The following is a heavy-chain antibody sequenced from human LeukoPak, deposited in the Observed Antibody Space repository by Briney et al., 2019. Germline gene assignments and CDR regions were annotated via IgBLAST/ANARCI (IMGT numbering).Heavy chain of an antibody. CDR1: GYTFTGYY. Sequence: ASVKVSRKASGYTFTGYYMHWVRQAPRQGLEWMGWINANSGDTKYAQKFQGRVTMTRDTSISTAYMELSRLRSDDTAMYYCAREISGYSDYWGQGTLVTVSS. J-gene: IGHJ4*02. V-gene: IGHV1-2*02. CDR3: AREISGYSDY. CDR2: INANSGDT. D-gene: IGHD3-22*01.